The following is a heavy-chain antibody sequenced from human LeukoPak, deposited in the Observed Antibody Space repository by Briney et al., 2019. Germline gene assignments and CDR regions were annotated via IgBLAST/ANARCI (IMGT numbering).Heavy chain of an antibody. D-gene: IGHD2-2*01. CDR1: GYTFSYYY. CDR3: ARDGGAVVVPAAFDY. V-gene: IGHV1-2*07. Sequence: ASVTVSFTSSGYTFSYYYMHWVRQAQGQGLELMGWTNPNSGGSDYSYEVQGRVSITMDTSISTAYMELSRLRSDDTAVYYCARDGGAVVVPAAFDYWGQGTLVTVSS. J-gene: IGHJ4*02. CDR2: TNPNSGGS.